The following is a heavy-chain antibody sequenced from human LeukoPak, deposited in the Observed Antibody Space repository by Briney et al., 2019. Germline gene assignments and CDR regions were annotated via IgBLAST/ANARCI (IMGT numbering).Heavy chain of an antibody. CDR3: ARGDSSGYSAFDY. CDR1: GYIFNSYA. J-gene: IGHJ4*02. D-gene: IGHD3-22*01. V-gene: IGHV1-3*02. CDR2: SNAGHCNT. Sequence: ASVNISCNTSGYIFNSYAIHWVRQAPGQRLEWMGWSNAGHCNTKYSEDFQGRVTLTRDTSATTAYMELTGLRSEDTAVYYCARGDSSGYSAFDYWGQGTLVTVSS.